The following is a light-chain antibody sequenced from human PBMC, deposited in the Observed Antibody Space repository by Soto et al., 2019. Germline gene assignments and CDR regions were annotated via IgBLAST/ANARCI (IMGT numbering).Light chain of an antibody. CDR3: QQYGISLRR. CDR2: GAS. CDR1: QSINSNY. J-gene: IGKJ1*01. Sequence: IQLTQSPGPVSWNTGERATLSCMASQSINSNYLAWYQLKPGQAPRLIIYGASIRATAIPDRFSGSVSGTDCTLTISRLDPEDVAVYFCQQYGISLRRFGQGTKVDIK. V-gene: IGKV3-20*01.